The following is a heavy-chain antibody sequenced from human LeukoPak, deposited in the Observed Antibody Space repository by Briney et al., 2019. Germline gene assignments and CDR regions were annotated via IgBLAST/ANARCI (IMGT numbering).Heavy chain of an antibody. V-gene: IGHV3-23*01. J-gene: IGHJ3*02. D-gene: IGHD4-17*01. CDR3: AKDQVAGYYGDRRDVFDI. CDR1: GFTFSSYS. Sequence: GGSLRLSCAASGFTFSSYSMSWVRQAPGKGLEWVSAISGSGGSTYYADSVKGRFTISRTNSNNTLYLQMNSLTAENAAFYYFAKDQVAGYYGDRRDVFDIWRQGTM. CDR2: ISGSGGST.